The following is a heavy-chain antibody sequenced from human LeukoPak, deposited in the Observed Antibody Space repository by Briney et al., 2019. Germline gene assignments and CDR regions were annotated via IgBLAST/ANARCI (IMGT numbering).Heavy chain of an antibody. D-gene: IGHD2-15*01. V-gene: IGHV4-4*07. CDR1: GGSISSYY. CDR2: ICTSGST. Sequence: SETLSLTCTVSGGSISSYYWSWIRQPAGKGLEWIGRICTSGSTNYNPSLKSRVTMSVDTSKNQFSLKLSSVTAADTAVYFCARDVGYCSGGSCGFDYWGQGTLVTVSS. J-gene: IGHJ4*02. CDR3: ARDVGYCSGGSCGFDY.